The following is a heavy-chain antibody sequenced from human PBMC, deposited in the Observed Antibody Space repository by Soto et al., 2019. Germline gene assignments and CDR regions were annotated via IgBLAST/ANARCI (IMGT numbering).Heavy chain of an antibody. CDR3: ARVRGDSSGSYYFDY. CDR2: ITSSVTAK. Sequence: QDQLVESGGGLVKPGGSLRLSCAVSGFSLTDYYMTWIRQAPGKGLEWVSHITSSVTAKHYADSVKGRFTISKDNAENSLYLQMNSLRAEDTAMYYCARVRGDSSGSYYFDYWGQGTLVTVSS. V-gene: IGHV3-11*01. CDR1: GFSLTDYY. D-gene: IGHD3-22*01. J-gene: IGHJ4*02.